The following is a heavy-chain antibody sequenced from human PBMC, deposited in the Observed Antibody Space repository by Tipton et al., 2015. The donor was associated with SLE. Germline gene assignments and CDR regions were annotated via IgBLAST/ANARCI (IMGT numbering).Heavy chain of an antibody. CDR1: GGSITNHY. D-gene: IGHD3-10*01. CDR2: IHYSGTT. J-gene: IGHJ3*02. V-gene: IGHV4-59*08. CDR3: ARKQWFGELSAFDI. Sequence: TLSLTCTVSGGSITNHYWNWIRQPPGKGLAWIGYIHYSGTTHDNPSLKSRVTISVDTSNNQFSLKLNSVTAADTAVYYCARKQWFGELSAFDIWGQGTMVTVSS.